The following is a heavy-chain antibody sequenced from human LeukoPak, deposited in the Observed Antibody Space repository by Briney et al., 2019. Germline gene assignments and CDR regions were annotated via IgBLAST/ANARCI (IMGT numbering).Heavy chain of an antibody. CDR3: ATPSPDVDTAMVNFDY. J-gene: IGHJ4*02. Sequence: ASVNVSCTVSGYTLTELSMHWVRQAPGKGLEWMGGFDPEDGETIYAQKFQGRVTMTEDTSTDTAYMELSSLRSEATAVYYCATPSPDVDTAMVNFDYWGQGTLVTVSS. D-gene: IGHD5-18*01. CDR1: GYTLTELS. V-gene: IGHV1-24*01. CDR2: FDPEDGET.